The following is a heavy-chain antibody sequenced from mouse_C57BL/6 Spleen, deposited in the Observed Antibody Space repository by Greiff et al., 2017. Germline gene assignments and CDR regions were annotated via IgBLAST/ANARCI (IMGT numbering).Heavy chain of an antibody. CDR2: INPSTGGT. V-gene: IGHV1-42*01. CDR1: GYSFTGYY. J-gene: IGHJ4*01. CDR3: ARWLLRAMDY. Sequence: VQLQQSGPELVKPGASVKISCKASGYSFTGYYMNWVKQSPEKSLEWIGAINPSTGGTTYNQKFKAKATLTVDKSSSTAYMQLKSLTSEDSAVYYCARWLLRAMDYWGQGTSVTVSS. D-gene: IGHD2-3*01.